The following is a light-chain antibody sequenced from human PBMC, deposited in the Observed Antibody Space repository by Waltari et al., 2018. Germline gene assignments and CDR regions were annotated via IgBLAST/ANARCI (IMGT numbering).Light chain of an antibody. J-gene: IGLJ3*02. Sequence: QLVLTQSPSASASLGASVKLTCTLSSGHSSNVIAWHQQQPGKGPRFLMKVNSEGSHSKGDEIPDRFSGSSSGAERYLTISSLQSEDEADYYCQTGGHGTWVFGGGTKLTVL. CDR3: QTGGHGTWV. V-gene: IGLV4-69*02. CDR2: VNSEGSH. CDR1: SGHSSNV.